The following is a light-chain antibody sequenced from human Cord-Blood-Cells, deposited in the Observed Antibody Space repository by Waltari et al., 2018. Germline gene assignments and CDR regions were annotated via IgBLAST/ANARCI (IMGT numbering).Light chain of an antibody. Sequence: SALTQPASVSGSPGQSITIPCTGTSSDVGSYNLVSWYQQHPGKAPTPMIYEGSKRPSGVSNRFSGSKSGNTASLTISGLQAEDEADYYCCSYAGSSTFEVFGGGTKLTVL. CDR1: SSDVGSYNL. CDR2: EGS. V-gene: IGLV2-23*03. J-gene: IGLJ2*01. CDR3: CSYAGSSTFEV.